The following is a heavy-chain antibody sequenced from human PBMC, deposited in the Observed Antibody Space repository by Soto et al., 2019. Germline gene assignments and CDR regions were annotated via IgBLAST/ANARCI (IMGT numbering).Heavy chain of an antibody. Sequence: SVKVSCKASGGTFTSYAISWVRQAPGQGLEWIGGIIPIFGTANYAQKFKGRVTITTDESTSTAYMKQSSLRTENTTEYYCARRPFRYCSGGSCYSVYYYGMDVWG. CDR1: GGTFTSYA. V-gene: IGHV1-69*05. CDR2: IIPIFGTA. D-gene: IGHD2-15*01. CDR3: ARRPFRYCSGGSCYSVYYYGMDV. J-gene: IGHJ6*02.